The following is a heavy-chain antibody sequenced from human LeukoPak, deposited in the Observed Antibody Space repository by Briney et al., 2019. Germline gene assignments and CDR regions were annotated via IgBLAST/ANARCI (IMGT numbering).Heavy chain of an antibody. V-gene: IGHV3-15*01. D-gene: IGHD6-13*01. J-gene: IGHJ4*02. Sequence: GYLSLTSAASGFTFGNAWMSWLRQAPGQGLEWVGSIKSKTDGETTDHAAPVKGRFTISRDDSNNTLYLQMNSLKTEDTAVYYCGAGTGRSDFDYWGQGTLVTVSS. CDR3: GAGTGRSDFDY. CDR2: IKSKTDGETT. CDR1: GFTFGNAW.